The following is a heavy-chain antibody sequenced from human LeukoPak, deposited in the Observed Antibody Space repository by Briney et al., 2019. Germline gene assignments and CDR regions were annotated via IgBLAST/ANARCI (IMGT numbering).Heavy chain of an antibody. V-gene: IGHV3-21*01. D-gene: IGHD3-22*01. Sequence: GGSLRLPCAASGCTFSRYIMHWVRQAPGKGLEWVSSISSSSSYKYYPDSLKGRFTISRDNAKNSLYLQMNSLRAEDTAVYYCARELGYYYDSSGYYYGYNAFDIWGQGTMVTVSS. CDR1: GCTFSRYI. CDR2: ISSSSSYK. J-gene: IGHJ3*02. CDR3: ARELGYYYDSSGYYYGYNAFDI.